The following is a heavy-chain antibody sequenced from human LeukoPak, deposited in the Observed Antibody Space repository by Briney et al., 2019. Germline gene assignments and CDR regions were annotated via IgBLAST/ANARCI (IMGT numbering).Heavy chain of an antibody. J-gene: IGHJ4*02. Sequence: ASVKVSCKASGYTFTGSYMHWVRQAPGQGHEWMGWINPNSGGTNYAQKFQGRVTMTKDTSISTAYMELSRLRSDDTAVYYCATLGSVSMVYDYWGQGTLVTVSS. CDR3: ATLGSVSMVYDY. D-gene: IGHD3-10*01. CDR1: GYTFTGSY. V-gene: IGHV1-2*02. CDR2: INPNSGGT.